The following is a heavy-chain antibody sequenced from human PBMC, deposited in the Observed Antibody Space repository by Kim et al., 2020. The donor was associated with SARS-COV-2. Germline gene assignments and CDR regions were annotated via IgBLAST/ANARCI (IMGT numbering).Heavy chain of an antibody. D-gene: IGHD3-3*01. CDR3: AGGYYDFWSGYYTLGY. CDR2: INTNTGNP. J-gene: IGHJ4*02. Sequence: ASVNVSCKASGYTFTSYAMNWVRQAPGQGLEWMGWINTNTGNPTYAQGFTGRFVFSLDTSVSTAYLQISSLKAEDTAVYYCAGGYYDFWSGYYTLGYWGQGTLVTVSS. CDR1: GYTFTSYA. V-gene: IGHV7-4-1*02.